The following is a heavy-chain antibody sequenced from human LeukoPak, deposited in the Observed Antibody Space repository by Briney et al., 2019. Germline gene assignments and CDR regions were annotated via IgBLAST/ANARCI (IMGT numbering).Heavy chain of an antibody. J-gene: IGHJ4*02. CDR2: IYYSGST. CDR3: ARDWREAAGTGYFDD. V-gene: IGHV4-59*12. Sequence: SETLSLTCTVSGGSISSYYWSWIRQPPGKGLEWIGYIYYSGSTNYNPSLKSRVTISVDTSKNQFSLNLKSVTAADTAVYFCARDWREAAGTGYFDDWGQGTLVTVSS. CDR1: GGSISSYY. D-gene: IGHD6-13*01.